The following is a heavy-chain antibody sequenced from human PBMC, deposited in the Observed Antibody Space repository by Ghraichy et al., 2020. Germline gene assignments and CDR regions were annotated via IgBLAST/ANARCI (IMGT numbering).Heavy chain of an antibody. CDR3: ARDLKLGYHPEGCSSTSCRGYNWFDP. V-gene: IGHV1-2*02. D-gene: IGHD2-2*01. Sequence: ASVKVSCKASGYTFTGYYMHWVRQAPGQGLEWMGWINPNSGGTNYAQKFQGRVTMTRDTSISTAYMELSRLRSDDTAVYYCARDLKLGYHPEGCSSTSCRGYNWFDPWGQGTLVTVSS. J-gene: IGHJ5*02. CDR2: INPNSGGT. CDR1: GYTFTGYY.